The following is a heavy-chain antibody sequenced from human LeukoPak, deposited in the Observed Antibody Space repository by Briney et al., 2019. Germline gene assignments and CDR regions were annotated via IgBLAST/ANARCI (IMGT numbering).Heavy chain of an antibody. V-gene: IGHV4-38-2*02. J-gene: IGHJ5*02. CDR2: IYHSGST. CDR3: ARDGYNNWFDP. CDR1: GYSISSGYY. D-gene: IGHD5-24*01. Sequence: PSETLSLTCTVSGYSISSGYYWGWIRQPPGKGLEWIGSIYHSGSTYYNPSLKSRVTISVDTSKNQFSLKLSSVTAADTAVYYCARDGYNNWFDPWGQGTLVTVSS.